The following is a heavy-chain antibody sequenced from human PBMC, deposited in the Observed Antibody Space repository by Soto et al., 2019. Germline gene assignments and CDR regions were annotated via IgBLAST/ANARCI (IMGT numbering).Heavy chain of an antibody. V-gene: IGHV4-4*07. J-gene: IGHJ5*02. CDR3: ARDWGLAAINWFDP. D-gene: IGHD2-15*01. CDR2: IYTSGST. CDR1: GGSISSYY. Sequence: SETLSLTCTVSGGSISSYYWSWIRQPAGKGLELIGRIYTSGSTNYNPSLKSRVTMSVDTSKNQFSLKLSSVTAADTAVYYCARDWGLAAINWFDPWGQGTLVTVSS.